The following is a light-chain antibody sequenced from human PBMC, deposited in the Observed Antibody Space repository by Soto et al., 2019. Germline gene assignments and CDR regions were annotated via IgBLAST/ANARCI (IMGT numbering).Light chain of an antibody. CDR2: GSS. Sequence: EVVLTQSPGTLSLSPGERATLSCRASQTVSNNYLAWYQHKPGQSPKLLIFGSSDRATGIQDRFSGSGSGTDFTLTISRLEPEDFAVYYCQQYGSSPPYTFGQGTKLEIK. V-gene: IGKV3-20*01. CDR1: QTVSNNY. CDR3: QQYGSSPPYT. J-gene: IGKJ2*01.